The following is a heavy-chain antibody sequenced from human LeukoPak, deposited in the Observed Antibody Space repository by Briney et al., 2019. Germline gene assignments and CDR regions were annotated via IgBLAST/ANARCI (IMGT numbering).Heavy chain of an antibody. Sequence: GGSLRLSRAASGLSFSSFVMSWVRPGPPRGREWVSSIRGNGETFYADSVKGRFPLSSNSSRNTVSFQLNNLRVEDTAIYYCAKASWVSSTDAVRWGQGALVTVS. CDR1: GLSFSSFV. D-gene: IGHD3-16*01. CDR3: AKASWVSSTDAVR. V-gene: IGHV3-23*01. J-gene: IGHJ4*02. CDR2: IRGNGET.